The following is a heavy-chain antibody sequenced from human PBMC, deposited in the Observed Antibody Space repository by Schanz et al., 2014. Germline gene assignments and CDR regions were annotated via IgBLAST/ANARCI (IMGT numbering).Heavy chain of an antibody. J-gene: IGHJ4*02. CDR3: ARGPIPIQGVPMDF. CDR1: GFNFANHA. V-gene: IGHV3-23*04. D-gene: IGHD3-10*01. CDR2: MIGSGSSV. Sequence: VQLVESGGGVVQPERSLRLSCAASGFNFANHAIHWVRQAPGKGLEWVSRMIGSGSSVFYADSVKGRFTISRDNSKDTLYLQMSGLTPEDTAVYYCARGPIPIQGVPMDFWGQGTLVVVSS.